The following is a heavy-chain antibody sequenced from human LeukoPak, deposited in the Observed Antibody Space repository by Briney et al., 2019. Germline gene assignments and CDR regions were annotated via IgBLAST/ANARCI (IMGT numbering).Heavy chain of an antibody. D-gene: IGHD3-22*01. CDR3: ARGRGYYSLLGIRYYFDY. V-gene: IGHV4-39*01. J-gene: IGHJ4*02. CDR1: GGSISSSSYY. CDR2: IYYSGST. Sequence: PSETLSLTCTVSGGSISSSSYYWGWIRQPPGKGLEWIGSIYYSGSTYYNPSLKSRVTISVDTSKNQFSLKLSSVTAADTAVFYCARGRGYYSLLGIRYYFDYWGQGTLVTVSS.